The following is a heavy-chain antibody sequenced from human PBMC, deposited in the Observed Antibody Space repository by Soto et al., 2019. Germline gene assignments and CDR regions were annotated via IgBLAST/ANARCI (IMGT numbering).Heavy chain of an antibody. Sequence: PVGSLRLSCAASGFTFSSYGMHWVRQAPGKGLEWVAVISYDGSNKYYADSVKGRFTISRDNSKNTLYLQMNSLRAEDTAVYYCAKDLNTNNYYDSSGLGYWGQGTLVTVSS. V-gene: IGHV3-30*18. J-gene: IGHJ4*02. CDR3: AKDLNTNNYYDSSGLGY. D-gene: IGHD3-22*01. CDR1: GFTFSSYG. CDR2: ISYDGSNK.